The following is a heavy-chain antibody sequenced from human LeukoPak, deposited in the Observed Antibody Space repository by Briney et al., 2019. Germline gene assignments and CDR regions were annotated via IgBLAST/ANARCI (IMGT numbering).Heavy chain of an antibody. CDR1: GFTFSSYG. Sequence: GRSLRLSCAAPGFTFSSYGMHWVRQAPGKGLEWVAVIWYDGSNKYYADSVKGRFTISRDNSKNTLYLQMNSLRAEDTAVYYCARDPTEQQLVLHYSDYWGQGTLVTVSS. V-gene: IGHV3-33*01. D-gene: IGHD6-13*01. CDR3: ARDPTEQQLVLHYSDY. J-gene: IGHJ4*02. CDR2: IWYDGSNK.